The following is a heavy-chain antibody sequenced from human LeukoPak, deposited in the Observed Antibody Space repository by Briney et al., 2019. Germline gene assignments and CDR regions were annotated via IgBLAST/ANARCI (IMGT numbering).Heavy chain of an antibody. CDR1: GVIFNVYY. D-gene: IGHD6-13*01. CDR2: IRSSSTYT. CDR3: ARELLWTRIAAAGRLFDY. V-gene: IGHV3-11*05. J-gene: IGHJ4*02. Sequence: NPGRCLRLSCASSGVIFNVYYLSGIRLARGRGLEWGSYIRSSSTYTNYAESVKGRLTSSRDNAKNSLYLQMNSLRAEDTAVYYWARELLWTRIAAAGRLFDYWGPGTLVTVSS.